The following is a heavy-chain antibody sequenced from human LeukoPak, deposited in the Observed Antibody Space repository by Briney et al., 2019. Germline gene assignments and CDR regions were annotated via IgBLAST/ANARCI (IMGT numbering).Heavy chain of an antibody. D-gene: IGHD3-10*01. CDR3: VRDVWFGAGRTFDY. CDR1: GGSISSNSYY. CDR2: IYYSGST. V-gene: IGHV4-39*07. J-gene: IGHJ4*02. Sequence: PSETLSLTCTVSGGSISSNSYYWDWIRQPPGKGLEWIGSIYYSGSTYYNPSLKSRVTMSVDTSRNQFSLKLSSVTAADTAVYYCVRDVWFGAGRTFDYWGQGTLVTVSS.